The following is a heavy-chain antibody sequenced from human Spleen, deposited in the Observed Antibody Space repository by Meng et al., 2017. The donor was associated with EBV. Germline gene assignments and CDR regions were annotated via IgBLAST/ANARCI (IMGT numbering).Heavy chain of an antibody. D-gene: IGHD2-2*01. Sequence: VQLPESGPGLGNPWVTLSLPCAVSGGSISSDKWWSWVRQPPGKGLEWIGEIYHSGSTNYNPSLTSRVTILVDKSKNQFSLKLSSVTAADTAVYYCASRYCPTTSCRQDWGQGTLVTVSS. CDR1: GGSISSDKW. CDR3: ASRYCPTTSCRQD. CDR2: IYHSGST. J-gene: IGHJ4*02. V-gene: IGHV4-4*02.